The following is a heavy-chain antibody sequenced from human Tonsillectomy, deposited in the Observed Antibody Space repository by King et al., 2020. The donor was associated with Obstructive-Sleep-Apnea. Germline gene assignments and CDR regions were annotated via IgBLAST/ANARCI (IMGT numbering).Heavy chain of an antibody. J-gene: IGHJ4*02. Sequence: QLQESGPGLVKPSETLSLTCTVSGYSISSGYYWGWIRQPPGKGLEWIGSIYHSGSTYYNPSLKSRVTISVDTSKNQFSLKLSSVTAADTAVYYCATIIRDYYDSSGSDYFDYWGQGTLVTVSS. CDR3: ATIIRDYYDSSGSDYFDY. V-gene: IGHV4-38-2*02. CDR1: GYSISSGYY. CDR2: IYHSGST. D-gene: IGHD3-22*01.